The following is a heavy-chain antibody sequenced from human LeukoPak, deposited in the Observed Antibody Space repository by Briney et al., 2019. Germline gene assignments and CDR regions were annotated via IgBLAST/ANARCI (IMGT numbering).Heavy chain of an antibody. V-gene: IGHV3-33*01. CDR3: ARDGREYYYGSGSSRYYYYGMDV. J-gene: IGHJ6*02. Sequence: GGSLRLSCAASGFTFSSYGMHWVRQAPGKGLECVAVIWYDGSNKYYADSVKGRFTISRDNSKNTLYLQMNSLRAEDTAVYYCARDGREYYYGSGSSRYYYYGMDVCGQGSTVTVSS. D-gene: IGHD3-10*01. CDR2: IWYDGSNK. CDR1: GFTFSSYG.